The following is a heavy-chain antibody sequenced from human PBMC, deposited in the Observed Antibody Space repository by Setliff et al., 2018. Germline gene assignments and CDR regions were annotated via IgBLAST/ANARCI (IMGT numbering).Heavy chain of an antibody. CDR1: GGSISSGGFY. CDR3: ARAHTWSLPNDNSGYPGWFDP. J-gene: IGHJ5*02. Sequence: SETLSLTCSVSGGSISSGGFYWSWIRQSAGRGLEWIGHFHTGGATDYNLSLKSRVTISLDSSKNHVSLKLSSVTAADTAVYYCARAHTWSLPNDNSGYPGWFDPWGQGTLVTVSS. V-gene: IGHV4-61*09. D-gene: IGHD3-22*01. CDR2: FHTGGAT.